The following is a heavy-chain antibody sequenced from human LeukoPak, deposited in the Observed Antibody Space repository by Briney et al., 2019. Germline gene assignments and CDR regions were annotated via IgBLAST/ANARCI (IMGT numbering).Heavy chain of an antibody. D-gene: IGHD1-1*01. CDR2: IYPGDSDT. CDR3: ALRSGGSATGADY. J-gene: IGHJ4*02. V-gene: IGHV5-51*01. Sequence: GESLKISCKGSGYIFSNYWIGWVRQMSGKGLEWMGIIYPGDSDTRYSPSFQGQVTISADKSITTAYLQWSSLKASDSATYYCALRSGGSATGADYWGQGTLVTVSS. CDR1: GYIFSNYW.